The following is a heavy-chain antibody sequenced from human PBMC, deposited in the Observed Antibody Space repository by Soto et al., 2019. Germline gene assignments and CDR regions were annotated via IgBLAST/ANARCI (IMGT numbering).Heavy chain of an antibody. CDR3: AKDSGCVNNACAYDP. CDR1: GFSFSYYT. CDR2: ISKGSDYI. Sequence: PGGSLRLSCAASGFSFSYYTMNWVRQAPGKGLEWVSSISKGSDYIFYADKVKGRFTISRDNARNSLHLQMTSLRVEDTAVYYCAKDSGCVNNACAYDPWGQGTLVTVSS. J-gene: IGHJ5*02. D-gene: IGHD1-20*01. V-gene: IGHV3-21*01.